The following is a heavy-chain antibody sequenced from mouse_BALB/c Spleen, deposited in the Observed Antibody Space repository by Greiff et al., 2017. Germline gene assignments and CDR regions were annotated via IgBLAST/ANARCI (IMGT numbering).Heavy chain of an antibody. V-gene: IGHV14-4*02. CDR2: IDPENGDI. CDR3: NAPLSYAMDY. CDR1: GFNIKDYY. Sequence: EVQLQQSGAELVRSGASVKLSCTASGFNIKDYYMHWVKQRPEQGLEWIGWIDPENGDIEYAPKFQGKATMTADTSSNTAYLQLSSLTSEDTAVYYCNAPLSYAMDYWGQGTSVTVSS. J-gene: IGHJ4*01.